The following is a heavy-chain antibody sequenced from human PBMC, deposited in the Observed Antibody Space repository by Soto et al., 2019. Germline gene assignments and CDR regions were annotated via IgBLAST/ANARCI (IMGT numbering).Heavy chain of an antibody. Sequence: HPGGSLRLSCAASGFTFSSYWMSWVRQAPGKGLEWAANIKQDGSEKYYVDSVKGRFTISRDNAKNSLYLQMNSLRAEDTAVYYCAREFDGYSYGYVGLDYWGQGTLVTSPQ. V-gene: IGHV3-7*04. CDR2: IKQDGSEK. CDR3: AREFDGYSYGYVGLDY. CDR1: GFTFSSYW. J-gene: IGHJ4*02. D-gene: IGHD5-18*01.